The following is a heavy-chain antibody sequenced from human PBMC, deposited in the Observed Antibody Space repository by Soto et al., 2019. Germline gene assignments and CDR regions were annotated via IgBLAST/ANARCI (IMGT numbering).Heavy chain of an antibody. D-gene: IGHD6-19*01. J-gene: IGHJ5*02. CDR2: IYYSGST. V-gene: IGHV4-39*01. Sequence: SETLSLTCTVSGGSISSSSYYWGWIRQPPGKGLEWIGSIYYSGSTYYNPSLKSRVTISADTSKNQFSLKLSSVTAADTAVYYCARGSGEQWLVLLEGYNWFDPWGQGTLVTVSS. CDR1: GGSISSSSYY. CDR3: ARGSGEQWLVLLEGYNWFDP.